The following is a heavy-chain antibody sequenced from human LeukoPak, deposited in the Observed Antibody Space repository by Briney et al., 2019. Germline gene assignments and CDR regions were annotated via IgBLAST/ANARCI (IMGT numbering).Heavy chain of an antibody. D-gene: IGHD5-12*01. CDR3: ANLRKGY. J-gene: IGHJ4*02. V-gene: IGHV3-48*03. CDR1: GFTFSSYE. Sequence: GGSLRLSCAASGFTFSSYEMNWVRQAPGKGLEWVSYISSSGSTTYYADSVRGRFTISRDNAKNSLYLQMNSLRAEDTAVYYCANLRKGYWGQGTLVTVSS. CDR2: ISSSGSTT.